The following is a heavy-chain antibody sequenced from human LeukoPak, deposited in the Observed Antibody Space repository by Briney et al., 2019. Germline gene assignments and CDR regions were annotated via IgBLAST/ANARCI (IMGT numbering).Heavy chain of an antibody. Sequence: PGGSLRLSCAASGFTFSSYSMNWVRQAPGKGLEWVSSISSSSSYIYYADSVKGRFTISRDNAKNSLYLQMNSLRAEDTAVYYCARDPGIAAAGAEYFQHWGQGTLVTVSS. D-gene: IGHD6-13*01. V-gene: IGHV3-21*01. J-gene: IGHJ1*01. CDR2: ISSSSSYI. CDR1: GFTFSSYS. CDR3: ARDPGIAAAGAEYFQH.